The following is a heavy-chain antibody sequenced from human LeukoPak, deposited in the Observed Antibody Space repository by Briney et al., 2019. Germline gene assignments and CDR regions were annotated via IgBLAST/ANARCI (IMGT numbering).Heavy chain of an antibody. CDR1: GFTFDDYA. Sequence: GGSLRLSCAASGFTFDDYAMHWVRQAPGKGLEWVSGISWNSGSIGYADSVKGRFTISRDNAKNYLYLQMNSLRAEDTALYYCAKQDYSFSFDYWGQGTLVTVSS. V-gene: IGHV3-9*01. D-gene: IGHD2-15*01. CDR2: ISWNSGSI. CDR3: AKQDYSFSFDY. J-gene: IGHJ4*02.